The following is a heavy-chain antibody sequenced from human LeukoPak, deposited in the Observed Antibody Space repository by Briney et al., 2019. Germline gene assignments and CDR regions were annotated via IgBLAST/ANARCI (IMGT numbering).Heavy chain of an antibody. CDR2: IYTSGST. V-gene: IGHV4-4*07. CDR3: ARVVDTAHFDY. J-gene: IGHJ4*02. D-gene: IGHD5-18*01. CDR1: GFTFSSYA. Sequence: PGGSLRLSCAASGFTFSSYAMSWIRQPAGKGLEWIGRIYTSGSTNYNPSLKSRVTISVDTSKNQFSLKLSSVTAADTAVYYCARVVDTAHFDYWGQGTLVTVSS.